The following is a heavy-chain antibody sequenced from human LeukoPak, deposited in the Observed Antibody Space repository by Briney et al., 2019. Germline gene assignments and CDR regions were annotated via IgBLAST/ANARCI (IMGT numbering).Heavy chain of an antibody. D-gene: IGHD5-18*01. V-gene: IGHV1-69*05. CDR1: GGTFGSYA. Sequence: SVKVSCKASGGTFGSYAISWVRQAPGQGLEWMGGIIPIFGTANYAQKFQGRVTITTDESTSTAYMELSSLRSEDTAVYYCAGKIQLWPVYYYYYMDVWGKGTTVTVSS. J-gene: IGHJ6*03. CDR2: IIPIFGTA. CDR3: AGKIQLWPVYYYYYMDV.